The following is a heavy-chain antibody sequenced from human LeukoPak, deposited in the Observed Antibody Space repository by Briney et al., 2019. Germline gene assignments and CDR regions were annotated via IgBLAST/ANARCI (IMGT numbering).Heavy chain of an antibody. CDR1: GFTLSTYY. CDR3: ARDSGYIHDY. V-gene: IGHV3-53*01. D-gene: IGHD5-18*01. Sequence: GGSLRLSCAASGFTLSTYYMSWVRQAPGKGLEWVSVIYSDGTTYYADSVKGRFTISRDNSKNTLYLQMNSLRAEDTAVYYCARDSGYIHDYWGQGTLVTVSS. J-gene: IGHJ4*02. CDR2: IYSDGTT.